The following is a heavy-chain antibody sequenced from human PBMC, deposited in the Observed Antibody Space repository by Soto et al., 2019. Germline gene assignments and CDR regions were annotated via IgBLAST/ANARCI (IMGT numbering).Heavy chain of an antibody. CDR1: GDTFSTSP. D-gene: IGHD3-16*01. Sequence: QVQLVQSGAEVKKPGSAVKVSCTASGDTFSTSPISWVRQAPDQGLEWMGGIVPMFGTTDYGQKFQGRLTITADGSTRTAYMELSSLTSEDTAVYYCTQERHTYRGNLNFDYFDYWGEGTLVTVSS. J-gene: IGHJ4*02. CDR3: TQERHTYRGNLNFDYFDY. CDR2: IVPMFGTT. V-gene: IGHV1-69*01.